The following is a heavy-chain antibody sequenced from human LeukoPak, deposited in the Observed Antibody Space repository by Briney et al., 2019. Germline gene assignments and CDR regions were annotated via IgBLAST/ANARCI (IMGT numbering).Heavy chain of an antibody. CDR3: AKDANYYGSEVHFDY. D-gene: IGHD3-10*01. CDR1: GFTFSSYA. J-gene: IGHJ4*02. CDR2: ISASVGST. Sequence: PGGSLRLSCAASGFTFSSYAMSWVRQAPGKGLEWVSDISASVGSTYYADSVKGRFTISRDNSKNTLYLQMNSLRAEDTAVYYCAKDANYYGSEVHFDYWGQGTLATVSS. V-gene: IGHV3-23*01.